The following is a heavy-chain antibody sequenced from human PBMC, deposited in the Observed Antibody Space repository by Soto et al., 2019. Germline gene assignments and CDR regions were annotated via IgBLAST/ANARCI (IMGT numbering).Heavy chain of an antibody. CDR3: ARAVGAYNYFDY. CDR1: GYTFTSFA. J-gene: IGHJ4*02. CDR2: INAGNGNT. Sequence: ASVKVSCKASGYTFTSFAMHWVRQAPGQRLEWMGWINAGNGNTKYSQNFQGRVTITRDTSATTAYMELSSLRSEDTALYYCARAVGAYNYFDYWGPGTLVTVSS. V-gene: IGHV1-3*01. D-gene: IGHD1-1*01.